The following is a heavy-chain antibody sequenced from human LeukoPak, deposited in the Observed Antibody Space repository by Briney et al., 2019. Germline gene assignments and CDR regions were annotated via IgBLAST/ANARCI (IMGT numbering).Heavy chain of an antibody. CDR3: TQIEYYDFWSGYSYKYYGMDF. CDR1: GFTFGDYA. D-gene: IGHD3-3*01. Sequence: PGGSLRLSCTPSGFTFGDYAMSWVPHAPGKGLEWVGFIRSKAYGGTTEYAASVKGRFTISRDDSKSIAYLQKNSLKPEDTAVYYCTQIEYYDFWSGYSYKYYGMDFWGQGTTVTVSS. V-gene: IGHV3-49*04. CDR2: IRSKAYGGTT. J-gene: IGHJ6*02.